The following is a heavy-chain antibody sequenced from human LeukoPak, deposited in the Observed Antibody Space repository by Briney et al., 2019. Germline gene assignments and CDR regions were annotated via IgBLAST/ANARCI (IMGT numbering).Heavy chain of an antibody. V-gene: IGHV4-39*01. J-gene: IGHJ4*02. CDR3: ARHPIAAAGRRGILFDY. D-gene: IGHD6-13*01. CDR1: GGSINSGSYY. CDR2: IYYSGST. Sequence: TSETLSLTCTVSGGSINSGSYYWSWIRQPPGKGLEWIGSIYYSGSTYYNPSLKSRVTISVDTSKNQFSLKLSSVTAADTAVYYCARHPIAAAGRRGILFDYWGQGTLVTVSS.